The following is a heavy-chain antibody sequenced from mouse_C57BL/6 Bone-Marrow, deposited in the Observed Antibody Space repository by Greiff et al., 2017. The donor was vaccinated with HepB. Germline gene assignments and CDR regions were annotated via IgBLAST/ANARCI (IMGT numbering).Heavy chain of an antibody. J-gene: IGHJ2*01. Sequence: VQLQQSGPGLVKPSQSLSLTCSVTGYSITSGYYWNWIRQFPGNKLEWMGYISYDGSNNYNPSLKNRISITRDTSKNQFFLKLNSVTTEDTATYYCARGRGYGNYRGQGTTLTVSS. CDR1: GYSITSGYY. CDR2: ISYDGSN. D-gene: IGHD2-10*02. CDR3: ARGRGYGNY. V-gene: IGHV3-6*01.